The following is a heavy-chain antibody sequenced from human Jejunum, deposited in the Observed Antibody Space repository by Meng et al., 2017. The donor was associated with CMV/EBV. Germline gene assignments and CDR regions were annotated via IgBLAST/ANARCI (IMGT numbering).Heavy chain of an antibody. J-gene: IGHJ4*02. V-gene: IGHV1-18*01. Sequence: HVLLVQSGPDGQKPGSPVKVSCKTSGYTFMGHVISWVRQAPGQGLEWVGWISPYNGNTDSAQKIQGRVTMTTDTSTSTVYLELKNLKSDDTAIYYCARDSSDDYFDYWGQGTLVTVSS. CDR2: ISPYNGNT. CDR3: ARDSSDDYFDY. D-gene: IGHD2-21*02. CDR1: GYTFMGHV.